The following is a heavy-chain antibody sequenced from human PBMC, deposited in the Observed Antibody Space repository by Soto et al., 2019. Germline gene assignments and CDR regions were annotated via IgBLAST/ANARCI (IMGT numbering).Heavy chain of an antibody. CDR3: ARSGDRRGYYYYYMDV. CDR2: IYYSGST. V-gene: IGHV4-59*08. J-gene: IGHJ6*03. CDR1: GGSISSYY. D-gene: IGHD2-21*01. Sequence: SETLSLTCTVSGGSISSYYWSWIRQPPGKGLEWIGYIYYSGSTNYNPSLKSRVTISVDTSKNQFSLKLSSVTAADTAVYYCARSGDRRGYYYYYMDVWGKGTTVTVSS.